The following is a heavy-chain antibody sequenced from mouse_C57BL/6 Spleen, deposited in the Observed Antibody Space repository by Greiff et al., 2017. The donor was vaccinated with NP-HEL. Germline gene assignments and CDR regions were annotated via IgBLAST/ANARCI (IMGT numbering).Heavy chain of an antibody. CDR1: GYTFTSYW. V-gene: IGHV1-64*01. J-gene: IGHJ2*01. D-gene: IGHD4-1*01. CDR3: ARANWDAPALDY. CDR2: IHPNSGST. Sequence: QVQLQQSGAELVKPGASVKLSCKASGYTFTSYWMHWVKQRPGQGLEWIGMIHPNSGSTNYNEKFKSKATLTVDKSSSTAYMQLSSLTSEDSAVYYCARANWDAPALDYWGQGTTLTVSS.